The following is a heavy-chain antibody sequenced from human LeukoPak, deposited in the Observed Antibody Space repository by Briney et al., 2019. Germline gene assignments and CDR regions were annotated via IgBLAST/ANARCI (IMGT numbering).Heavy chain of an antibody. D-gene: IGHD6-19*01. J-gene: IGHJ4*02. V-gene: IGHV3-33*06. CDR1: GFTFSSYG. CDR3: AKKAGSGWFEDY. Sequence: PGGSLSLSCAASGFTFSSYGMHWVRQAPGKGLEWVAVIWYDGSNKYYADSVKGRFTISRDNSKNTLYLQMNSLRAEDTAVYYCAKKAGSGWFEDYWGQGTLVTVSS. CDR2: IWYDGSNK.